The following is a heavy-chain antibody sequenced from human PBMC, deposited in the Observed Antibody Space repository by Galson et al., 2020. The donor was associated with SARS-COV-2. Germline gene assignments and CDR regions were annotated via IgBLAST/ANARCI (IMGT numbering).Heavy chain of an antibody. CDR2: INPYDGNK. D-gene: IGHD3-22*01. CDR3: ARDSNYDNSGHHDHSALDV. Sequence: ASVKVSCKASGYTFVRYGINWVRQAPGQGLEWLAWINPYDGNKNYIEKIEGRVRLTTESSTSTAYMELTSLRPYDTAVYYCARDSNYDNSGHHDHSALDVWGQGTSVIVS. V-gene: IGHV1-18*01. J-gene: IGHJ6*02. CDR1: GYTFVRYG.